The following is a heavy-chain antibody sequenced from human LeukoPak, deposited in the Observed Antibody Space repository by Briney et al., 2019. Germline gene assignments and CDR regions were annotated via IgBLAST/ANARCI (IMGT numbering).Heavy chain of an antibody. Sequence: PGGSLRLSCAASGFIFNNYWISWVRQAPGKGLEWVANIKQDGSEVYYVDSVKGRFTISRDNTKNSVYLQMNSLRAEDTAVYYCARQLGGSGSYWGQGTLVTVSP. CDR3: ARQLGGSGSY. J-gene: IGHJ4*02. D-gene: IGHD3-10*01. CDR1: GFIFNNYW. V-gene: IGHV3-7*01. CDR2: IKQDGSEV.